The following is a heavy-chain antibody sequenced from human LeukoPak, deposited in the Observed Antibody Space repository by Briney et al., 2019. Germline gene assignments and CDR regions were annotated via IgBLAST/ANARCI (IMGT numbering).Heavy chain of an antibody. CDR1: GFTFSSYE. D-gene: IGHD6-13*01. J-gene: IGHJ4*02. Sequence: GGSLRLSCAASGFTFSSYEMNWVRQAPGKGLEWVSYISSSGSTIYYADSVQGRFTISRDNTKNSLYLQMNSLRAEDTAVYYCARRAAAGADYWGQGTLVTVSS. CDR2: ISSSGSTI. CDR3: ARRAAAGADY. V-gene: IGHV3-48*03.